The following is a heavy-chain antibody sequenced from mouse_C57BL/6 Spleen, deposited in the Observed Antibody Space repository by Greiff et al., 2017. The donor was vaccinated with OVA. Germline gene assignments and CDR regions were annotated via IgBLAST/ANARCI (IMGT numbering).Heavy chain of an antibody. J-gene: IGHJ3*01. CDR3: ARSLTAQATLFAY. CDR1: GYTFTNYW. D-gene: IGHD3-2*02. CDR2: IYPGGGYT. Sequence: QVQLQQSGAELVRPGTSVKMSCKASGYTFTNYWIGWAKQRPGHGLEWIGDIYPGGGYTNYNEKFKGKATLTADKSSSTAYMQFSSLTSEDSAIFYCARSLTAQATLFAYWGQGTLVTVSA. V-gene: IGHV1-63*01.